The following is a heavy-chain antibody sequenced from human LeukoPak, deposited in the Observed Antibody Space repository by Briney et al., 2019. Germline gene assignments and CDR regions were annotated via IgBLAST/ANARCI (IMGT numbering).Heavy chain of an antibody. D-gene: IGHD3-22*01. V-gene: IGHV3-73*01. CDR2: IRSKANSYAT. Sequence: GGSLRLSCAASGFTFSGSAMHWVRQASGKGLEWVGRIRSKANSYATAYAASVKGRFTISRDDSKNAAYLQMNSLKTEDTAVYYCTRHRAYYDSSGSDYWGQGTLVTVSS. CDR3: TRHRAYYDSSGSDY. CDR1: GFTFSGSA. J-gene: IGHJ4*02.